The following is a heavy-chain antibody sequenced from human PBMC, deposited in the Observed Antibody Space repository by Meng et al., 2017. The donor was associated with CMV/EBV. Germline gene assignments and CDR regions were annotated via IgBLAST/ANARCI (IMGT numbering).Heavy chain of an antibody. D-gene: IGHD6-6*01. CDR3: ARGQYSSSSHYYYYGMDV. J-gene: IGHJ6*02. CDR2: INWNGGST. CDR1: GFTFDDYG. Sequence: GESLKISCAASGFTFDDYGMSWVRQAPGKGLEWVSGINWNGGSTGYADSVKGRFTISRDNAKNSLYLQMNSLRAEDTAVYYCARGQYSSSSHYYYYGMDVWGQGTTVTVSS. V-gene: IGHV3-20*04.